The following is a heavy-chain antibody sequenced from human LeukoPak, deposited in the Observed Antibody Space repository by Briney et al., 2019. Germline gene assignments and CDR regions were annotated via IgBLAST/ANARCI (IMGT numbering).Heavy chain of an antibody. CDR3: ARKPWLTVTIRRYYFDY. J-gene: IGHJ4*02. D-gene: IGHD4-11*01. Sequence: GGSLRLSCAASGFTFSDYYMSWIRQAPGKGLEWVSYISSSGSTIYYADSVKGRFTISRDNAKNSLYLQMNSLRAEDTAVYYCARKPWLTVTIRRYYFDYWGQGTLVTVSS. V-gene: IGHV3-11*01. CDR2: ISSSGSTI. CDR1: GFTFSDYY.